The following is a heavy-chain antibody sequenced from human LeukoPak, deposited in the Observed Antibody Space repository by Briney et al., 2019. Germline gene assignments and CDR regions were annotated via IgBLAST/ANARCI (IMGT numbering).Heavy chain of an antibody. J-gene: IGHJ4*01. Sequence: SGGSLRLSCAASGFTFSSYAMSWVRQAPGKGLEWVSVISGSGGSTYYADSVKGRFTISRDNSKNTLYLQMNSLRAEDTAVYYCAKDLGGSSSPFDYWGHRTLVTVSS. CDR2: ISGSGGST. CDR1: GFTFSSYA. D-gene: IGHD6-6*01. CDR3: AKDLGGSSSPFDY. V-gene: IGHV3-23*01.